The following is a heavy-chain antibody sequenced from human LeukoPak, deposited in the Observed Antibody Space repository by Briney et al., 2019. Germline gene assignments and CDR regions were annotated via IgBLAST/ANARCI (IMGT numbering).Heavy chain of an antibody. V-gene: IGHV3-13*05. CDR3: ARGTYHNYCSSTSCYGYFDY. CDR2: IVTAGDP. Sequence: GGSLRLSCAASGFTFSSYDMHWVRQATGKGLEWVSAIVTAGDPYYPGSVKGRFTISRENAKNSLYLQMNSLRAVDTAVYYCARGTYHNYCSSTSCYGYFDYWGQGTLVTVSS. D-gene: IGHD2-2*01. J-gene: IGHJ4*02. CDR1: GFTFSSYD.